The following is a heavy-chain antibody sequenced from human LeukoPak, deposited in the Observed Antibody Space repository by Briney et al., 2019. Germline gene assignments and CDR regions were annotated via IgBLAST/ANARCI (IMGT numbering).Heavy chain of an antibody. CDR2: IRVKGGTT. CDR1: AFTCSSCG. D-gene: IGHD2-15*01. J-gene: IGHJ4*02. CDR3: AKVREGGFLVVAATLLGADY. Sequence: PGWSLRLSCAASAFTCSSCGMNWVRQAPCKELESVAEIRVKGGTTYYADSVNDRLTISRDNSKNTLYLQESSLRAEETTVYYSAKVREGGFLVVAATLLGADYWGEGTLVTVYS. V-gene: IGHV3-23*01.